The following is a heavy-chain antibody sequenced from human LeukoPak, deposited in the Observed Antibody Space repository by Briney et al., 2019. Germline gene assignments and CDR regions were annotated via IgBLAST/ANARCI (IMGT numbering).Heavy chain of an antibody. J-gene: IGHJ5*02. CDR2: IKDDGKNK. V-gene: IGHV3-7*01. CDR1: GFIFSRYW. Sequence: GGSLRLSCAASGFIFSRYWMTWVRQAPGKGLEWVANIKDDGKNKYYVDSVKGRFTISKDNAKNSVYLQLNSLRADDTALYYCARDCGRGFDLWGQGTLVTVAS. CDR3: ARDCGRGFDL.